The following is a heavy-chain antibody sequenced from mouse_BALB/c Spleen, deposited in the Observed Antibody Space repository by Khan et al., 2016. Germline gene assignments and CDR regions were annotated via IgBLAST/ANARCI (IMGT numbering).Heavy chain of an antibody. D-gene: IGHD4-1*01. Sequence: VQLKQSGAELVKPGASVKLSCTASGFNIKDTYMHWVKQRPEQGLEWIGRIDPANGNTKYDPKFQGKATITADTSSNTAYLQLSSLTSEDTAVYYCARSNWDEGYYFDYWGQGTTLTVSS. CDR3: ARSNWDEGYYFDY. CDR2: IDPANGNT. V-gene: IGHV14-3*02. CDR1: GFNIKDTY. J-gene: IGHJ2*01.